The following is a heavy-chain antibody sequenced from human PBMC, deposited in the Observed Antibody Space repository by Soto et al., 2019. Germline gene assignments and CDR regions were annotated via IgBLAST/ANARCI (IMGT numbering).Heavy chain of an antibody. CDR3: ARDIHNQGVEYYFDS. CDR2: IDYSGNI. D-gene: IGHD1-1*01. Sequence: QLQLQESGPGLVKPSETLSLTCNASGGSITSSGSAWGWIRQSPGKGLEWIGTIDYSGNIYYIPSLKSRIAISVDSSKNQISLRLRSVSAADTAVYYCARDIHNQGVEYYFDSWGQGTLVTVSS. CDR1: GGSITSSGSA. J-gene: IGHJ4*02. V-gene: IGHV4-39*02.